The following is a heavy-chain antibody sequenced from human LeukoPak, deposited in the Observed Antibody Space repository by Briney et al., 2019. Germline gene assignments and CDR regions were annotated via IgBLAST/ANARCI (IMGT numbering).Heavy chain of an antibody. CDR2: IYSGGST. CDR3: ARDGRDYGDYGDY. J-gene: IGHJ4*02. CDR1: GFTVSSNY. Sequence: GGSLRLSCAASGFTVSSNYMSWVRQAPGKGLEWVSVIYSGGSTYYADSVKGRFTISRDNAKNSLYLQMNSLRAEDTAVYYCARDGRDYGDYGDYWGQGTLVTVSS. D-gene: IGHD4-17*01. V-gene: IGHV3-66*01.